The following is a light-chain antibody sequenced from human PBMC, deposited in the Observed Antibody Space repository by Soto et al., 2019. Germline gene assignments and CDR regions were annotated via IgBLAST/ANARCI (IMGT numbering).Light chain of an antibody. J-gene: IGKJ2*01. CDR3: QQCYSTRQT. V-gene: IGKV4-1*01. CDR1: QSVLYSSNNKNY. CDR2: WAS. Sequence: DIVMTQSPDSLAVSLGERATINCKSSQSVLYSSNNKNYLAWYQQRPGQPPKLLISWASTRESGVPDRFSGSGSGTDFTLTISSLQAEDVAVYYCQQCYSTRQTFGQGTKLEIK.